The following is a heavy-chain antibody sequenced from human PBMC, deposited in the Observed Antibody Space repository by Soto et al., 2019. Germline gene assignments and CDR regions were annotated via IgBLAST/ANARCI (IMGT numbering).Heavy chain of an antibody. CDR3: GKDRARIAVAPLAAG. J-gene: IGHJ4*02. CDR2: SSNSGTFS. Sequence: GGSMRLSCEGSGFTFSDYYISWIRQAPGKGLEWISYSSNSGTFSRYADSVKGRFSISRDNTKNSLYLQMNSLRAEDTAVYYCGKDRARIAVAPLAAGWGQGTLVTVSS. V-gene: IGHV3-11*05. D-gene: IGHD6-19*01. CDR1: GFTFSDYY.